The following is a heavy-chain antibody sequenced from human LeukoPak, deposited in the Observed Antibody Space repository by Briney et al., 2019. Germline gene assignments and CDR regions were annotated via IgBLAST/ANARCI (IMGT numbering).Heavy chain of an antibody. CDR2: IYYGGST. CDR3: ARGFGIYFYGMDV. Sequence: SETLSLTCIVSGGSISSSDYYWGWIRQPPGKGLEWIGSIYYGGSTYYNPSLKSRVTISVDTSMNQFSLKLSSVTAADTAVYYCARGFGIYFYGMDVWGQGTTVTVSS. D-gene: IGHD3-16*01. J-gene: IGHJ6*02. CDR1: GGSISSSDYY. V-gene: IGHV4-39*01.